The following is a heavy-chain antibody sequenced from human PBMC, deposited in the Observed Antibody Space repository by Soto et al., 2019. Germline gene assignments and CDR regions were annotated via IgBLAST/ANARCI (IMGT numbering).Heavy chain of an antibody. CDR3: ARDYSSVWYFDY. J-gene: IGHJ4*02. D-gene: IGHD6-25*01. V-gene: IGHV3-48*01. Sequence: EVQLVESGGGLVQPGGSLRLSCADSGFTFSSYSMNWVRQAPGKGLEWVSYISSSSTTMYYADSVKGRFTISRDNAKNSLYLQLNSLRAEDTAVYYCARDYSSVWYFDYWGQGTLVTVSS. CDR2: ISSSSTTM. CDR1: GFTFSSYS.